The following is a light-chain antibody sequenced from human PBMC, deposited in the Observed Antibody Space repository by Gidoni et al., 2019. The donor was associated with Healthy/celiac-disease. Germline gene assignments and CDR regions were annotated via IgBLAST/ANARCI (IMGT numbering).Light chain of an antibody. CDR3: CSYAGSSTSLYV. J-gene: IGLJ1*01. Sequence: QSALTQPASVSGSPGQSITISCTGSSSDVGSYNLGSWSQQHPGKAPKLMIYEDSKRPSGVSNRFSGSKSGNTASLTISGLQADDEADYYCCSYAGSSTSLYVFGTGTKVTVL. CDR1: SSDVGSYNL. CDR2: EDS. V-gene: IGLV2-23*01.